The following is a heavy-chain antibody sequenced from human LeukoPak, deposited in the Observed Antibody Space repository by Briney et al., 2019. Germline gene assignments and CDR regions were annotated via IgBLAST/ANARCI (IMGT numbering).Heavy chain of an antibody. Sequence: SVKVSCKASGGTFSSYAISWVRQAPGQGLEWMGGIIPIFGTANYAQKFQGRVTITADESTSTAYMELSSLRSEDTAVYYCARDQYYGSGSSHWGQGTLVTVSS. CDR3: ARDQYYGSGSSH. CDR2: IIPIFGTA. CDR1: GGTFSSYA. V-gene: IGHV1-69*13. D-gene: IGHD3-10*01. J-gene: IGHJ4*02.